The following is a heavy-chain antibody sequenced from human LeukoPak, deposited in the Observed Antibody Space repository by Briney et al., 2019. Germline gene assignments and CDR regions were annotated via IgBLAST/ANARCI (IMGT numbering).Heavy chain of an antibody. J-gene: IGHJ5*02. CDR2: ISGSGGNT. CDR3: ARDRRVYSGIDLWYRPNWFDP. V-gene: IGHV3-23*01. CDR1: GFTFSTYA. D-gene: IGHD3-10*01. Sequence: GGSLRLSCAASGFTFSTYAMSWVRQAPGKGLEWVSAISGSGGNTYYGDPVKGRFTISRDNSKNTLFLQMNSLRAEDTAVYYCARDRRVYSGIDLWYRPNWFDPWGQGTLVTVSS.